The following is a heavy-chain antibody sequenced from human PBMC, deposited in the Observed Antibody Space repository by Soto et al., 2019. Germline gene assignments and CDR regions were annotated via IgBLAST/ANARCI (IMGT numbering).Heavy chain of an antibody. V-gene: IGHV1-69*06. CDR2: IIPIFGTA. J-gene: IGHJ5*02. CDR1: GGTFSSYA. Sequence: SVKVSCKASGGTFSSYAISWVRQAPGQGLEWMGGIIPIFGTANYAQKFQGRVTITADKSTSTAYMELSSLRSEDTAVYYCARSPDYQRGAMGSWGQGTLVTVSS. D-gene: IGHD1-26*01. CDR3: ARSPDYQRGAMGS.